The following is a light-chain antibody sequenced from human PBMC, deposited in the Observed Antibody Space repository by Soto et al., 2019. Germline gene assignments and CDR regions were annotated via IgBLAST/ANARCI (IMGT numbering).Light chain of an antibody. Sequence: QSVLTQPPSASGTPGQRVTISCTGSSSNIGAGYDVHWYQQFPGTAPRLLIYGNSNRPSGVPDRFSGSKSGTSASLAITGLQAEDEADYYCQSYDNRLSGYVFATGTKVTVL. CDR3: QSYDNRLSGYV. V-gene: IGLV1-40*01. J-gene: IGLJ1*01. CDR1: SSNIGAGYD. CDR2: GNS.